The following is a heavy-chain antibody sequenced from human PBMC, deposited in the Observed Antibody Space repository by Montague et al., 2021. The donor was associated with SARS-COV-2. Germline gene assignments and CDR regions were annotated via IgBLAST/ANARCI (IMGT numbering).Heavy chain of an antibody. Sequence: PALVKPTQTLTLTCTFSGFSLSTSGVGVGWIRQPPGKALEWLALIYWNDDKCYSPSLKSRLTITKDTSKNQVVLTMTNMDPVDTATYYCAHTSIVATISLAYVAYWYFDLWGCGTLVTVSS. J-gene: IGHJ2*01. CDR2: IYWNDDK. D-gene: IGHD5-12*01. CDR1: GFSLSTSGVG. V-gene: IGHV2-5*01. CDR3: AHTSIVATISLAYVAYWYFDL.